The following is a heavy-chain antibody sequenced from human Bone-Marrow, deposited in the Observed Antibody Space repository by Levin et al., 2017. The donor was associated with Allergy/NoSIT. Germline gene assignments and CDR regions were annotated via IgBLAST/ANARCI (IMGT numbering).Heavy chain of an antibody. V-gene: IGHV3-30-3*01. J-gene: IGHJ3*02. D-gene: IGHD3-9*01. CDR2: ISYDGSNK. CDR3: ARDFVLGDIDWTRGDDAFDI. CDR1: GFTFSSYA. Sequence: GGSLRLSCAASGFTFSSYAMHWVRQAPGKGLEWVAAISYDGSNKYYADSVKGRFTISRDNSKNTLYLQMNSLRAEDTAVYYCARDFVLGDIDWTRGDDAFDIWGQGTMVTVSS.